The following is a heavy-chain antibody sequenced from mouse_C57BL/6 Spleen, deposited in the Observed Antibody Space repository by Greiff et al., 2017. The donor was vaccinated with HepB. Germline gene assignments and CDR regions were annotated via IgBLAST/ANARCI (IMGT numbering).Heavy chain of an antibody. CDR1: GYAFTNYL. CDR2: INPGSGGT. J-gene: IGHJ3*01. Sequence: QVQLQQSGAELVRPGTSVTLSCKASGYAFTNYLIEWVKQRPGQGLEWIGVINPGSGGTKYNEKFKGKATLTADKSSSTAYMQLSSLTSEDSAVYFCAREGLPDGFAYWGQGTLVTVSA. V-gene: IGHV1-54*01. CDR3: AREGLPDGFAY. D-gene: IGHD3-1*01.